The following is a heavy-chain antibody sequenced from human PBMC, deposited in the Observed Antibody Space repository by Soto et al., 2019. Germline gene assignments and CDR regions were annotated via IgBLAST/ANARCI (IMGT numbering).Heavy chain of an antibody. J-gene: IGHJ4*02. CDR1: GFTFSNAW. D-gene: IGHD6-19*01. CDR2: IKSKTDGGTT. Sequence: PGGSLRLSCAASGFTFSNAWMSWVRQAPGKGLEWVGRIKSKTDGGTTDYAAPAKGRFTISRDDSKNTLYLQMNSLKTEDTAVYYCTTVRVATILTSPLGIAVAGTLPYYFDYWGQGTLVTVSS. CDR3: TTVRVATILTSPLGIAVAGTLPYYFDY. V-gene: IGHV3-15*01.